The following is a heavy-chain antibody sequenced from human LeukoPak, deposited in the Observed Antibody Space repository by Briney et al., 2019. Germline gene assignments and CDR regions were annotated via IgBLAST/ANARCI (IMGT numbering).Heavy chain of an antibody. V-gene: IGHV4-34*01. D-gene: IGHD4-17*01. CDR3: ACYGGYGPNYFDY. Sequence: SETLSLTCAVYGGSFSGYYWSWIRQPPGKGLEWIGEINQSGSTNYNPSLKSRVTISVDTSKNQFSLKLSSVTAADTAVYYCACYGGYGPNYFDYWGQGTLVTVS. CDR2: INQSGST. CDR1: GGSFSGYY. J-gene: IGHJ4*02.